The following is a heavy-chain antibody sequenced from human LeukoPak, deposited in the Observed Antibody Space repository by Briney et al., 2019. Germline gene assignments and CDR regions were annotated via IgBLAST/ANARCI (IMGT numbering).Heavy chain of an antibody. J-gene: IGHJ5*02. CDR1: GFTFSSYS. CDR3: AKVVVVAAPKKNWFDP. CDR2: ISSSSSYI. V-gene: IGHV3-21*05. Sequence: GGSLRLSCAASGFTFSSYSMNWVRQAPGKGLEWVSYISSSSSYIYYADSVKGRFTISRDNSKNTLYLQMNSLRAEDTAVYYCAKVVVVAAPKKNWFDPWGQGTLVTVSS. D-gene: IGHD2-15*01.